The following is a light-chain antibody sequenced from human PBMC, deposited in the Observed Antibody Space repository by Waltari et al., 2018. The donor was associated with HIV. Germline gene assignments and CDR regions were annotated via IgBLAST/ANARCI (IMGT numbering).Light chain of an antibody. CDR3: QSYDSSLSGSV. CDR2: GNS. J-gene: IGLJ3*02. CDR1: SSNIGAGYD. V-gene: IGLV1-40*01. Sequence: QSVLTQPPSVSGAPGQRVTISCTGSSSNIGAGYDVHWYQQLPGTAPKLLIYGNSNRPSGVPDRFSGSQSCTSASLAITVLQAEDEADYYCQSYDSSLSGSVFGGGTKLTVL.